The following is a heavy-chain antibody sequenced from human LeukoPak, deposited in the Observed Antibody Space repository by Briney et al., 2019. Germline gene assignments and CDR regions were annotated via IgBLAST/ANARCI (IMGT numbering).Heavy chain of an antibody. Sequence: PGGSLRLSCAASGFTFSSYGMYWVRQAPGKGLEWVAFIRYDGSNKYYADSVKGRFTISRDNSKNTLYLQMNSLRAEDTAVYYCARDSYIVATIMLYYYYYMDVWGKGTTVTVSS. J-gene: IGHJ6*03. D-gene: IGHD5-12*01. CDR3: ARDSYIVATIMLYYYYYMDV. CDR2: IRYDGSNK. V-gene: IGHV3-30*02. CDR1: GFTFSSYG.